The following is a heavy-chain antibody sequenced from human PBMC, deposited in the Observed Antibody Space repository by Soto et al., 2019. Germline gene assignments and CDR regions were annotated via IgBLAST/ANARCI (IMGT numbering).Heavy chain of an antibody. CDR1: GFTFSSYW. V-gene: IGHV3-7*01. D-gene: IGHD3-16*01. CDR2: IKQDGSEK. Sequence: GGSLRLSCAVSGFTFSSYWMGWVRQAPGKGLEWVANIKQDGSEKYYVDSVKGRFTISRDNAKNSLYLLMNSLRAEDTAVYYCAREPHDGLFDYWGQGTLVTVSS. J-gene: IGHJ4*02. CDR3: AREPHDGLFDY.